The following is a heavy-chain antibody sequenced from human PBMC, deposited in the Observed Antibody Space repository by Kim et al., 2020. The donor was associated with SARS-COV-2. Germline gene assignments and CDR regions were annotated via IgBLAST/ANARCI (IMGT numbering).Heavy chain of an antibody. Sequence: SETLSLTCTVSGGSISSSSYYWGWIRQPPGKGLEWIGSIYYSGSTYYNPSLKSRVTISVDTSKNQFSLKLSSVTAADTAVYYCARGFGELSRHYYYYYGMDVWGQGTTVTVSS. J-gene: IGHJ6*02. CDR1: GGSISSSSYY. CDR2: IYYSGST. CDR3: ARGFGELSRHYYYYYGMDV. D-gene: IGHD3-10*01. V-gene: IGHV4-39*01.